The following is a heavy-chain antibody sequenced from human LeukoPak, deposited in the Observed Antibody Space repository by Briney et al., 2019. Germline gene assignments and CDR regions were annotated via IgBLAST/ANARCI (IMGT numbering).Heavy chain of an antibody. Sequence: ASVKVSCKASGYTFTSYYMHWVRQAPGQGLEWMGIINPSGASTSYAQKFQGRVTMTRDTSTSTVYMELSSLRSEDTAVYYCARAWGSIAAAGTSGYYYGMDVWGQGTTVTVSS. V-gene: IGHV1-46*01. CDR1: GYTFTSYY. D-gene: IGHD6-13*01. J-gene: IGHJ6*02. CDR2: INPSGAST. CDR3: ARAWGSIAAAGTSGYYYGMDV.